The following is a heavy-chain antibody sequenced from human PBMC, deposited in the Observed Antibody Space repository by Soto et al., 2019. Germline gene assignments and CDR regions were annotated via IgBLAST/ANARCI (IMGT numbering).Heavy chain of an antibody. CDR2: TSSDGSKK. D-gene: IGHD2-2*01. CDR1: GFTFSAYA. Sequence: QVQLVESGGGVVQPGRSLRLSCAASGFTFSAYAMHWVRQAPGKGLEWVAATSSDGSKKYYADSVKGRFTISRDNSKNTLYLQMNSLRAEDTAVYYCAKSGCSSTSCYHYFDYWGQGTLVTVSS. CDR3: AKSGCSSTSCYHYFDY. V-gene: IGHV3-30-3*02. J-gene: IGHJ4*02.